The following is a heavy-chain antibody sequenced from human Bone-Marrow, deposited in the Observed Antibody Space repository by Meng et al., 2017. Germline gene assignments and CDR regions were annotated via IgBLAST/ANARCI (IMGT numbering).Heavy chain of an antibody. V-gene: IGHV1-2*02. D-gene: IGHD6-13*01. CDR3: VRDEDISAAGKLFGDY. Sequence: QWQRVRSGAEVKKPGALVKVSCKASGYTFTSYDINWVRQATGQGLEWMGWMNPNSGGTNYAQKFQGRVTMTRDTSISTTYMELSRLRSDDTAVYYCVRDEDISAAGKLFGDYWGQGTLVTVSS. CDR1: GYTFTSYD. J-gene: IGHJ4*02. CDR2: MNPNSGGT.